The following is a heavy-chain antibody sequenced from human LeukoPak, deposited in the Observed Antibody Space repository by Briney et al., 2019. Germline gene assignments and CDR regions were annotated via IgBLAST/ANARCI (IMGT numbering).Heavy chain of an antibody. Sequence: ASVKVSCKASGYTFTRYAMNWVRQAPGQGLEWMGWINTNTGNPTYAQGFTGRFVFSLGTSVSTAYLQISGLKAEDTAVYYCARGETRESIVLDWGQGTLVTVSS. CDR1: GYTFTRYA. D-gene: IGHD2-21*01. J-gene: IGHJ4*02. V-gene: IGHV7-4-1*02. CDR3: ARGETRESIVLD. CDR2: INTNTGNP.